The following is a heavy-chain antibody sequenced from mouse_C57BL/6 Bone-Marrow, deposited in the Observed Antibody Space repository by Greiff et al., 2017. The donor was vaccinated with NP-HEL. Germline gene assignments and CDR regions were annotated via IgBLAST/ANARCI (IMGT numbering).Heavy chain of an antibody. CDR2: IYPGSGST. Sequence: QVQLQQPGAELVKPGASVKMSCKASGYTFTSYWITWVKQRPGQGLEWIGDIYPGSGSTNYNEKFKSKATLTVDTSSSTAYMQLSSLTSEDSAVYYCARGLYYGSSYVAYWGQGTLVTVSA. D-gene: IGHD1-1*01. CDR3: ARGLYYGSSYVAY. J-gene: IGHJ3*01. V-gene: IGHV1-55*01. CDR1: GYTFTSYW.